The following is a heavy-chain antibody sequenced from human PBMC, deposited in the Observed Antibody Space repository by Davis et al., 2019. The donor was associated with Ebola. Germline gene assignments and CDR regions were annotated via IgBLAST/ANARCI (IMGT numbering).Heavy chain of an antibody. D-gene: IGHD1-26*01. J-gene: IGHJ4*02. V-gene: IGHV3-21*01. Sequence: GGSLRLSCAASGFTFSTYSMSWVRQAPGKGLEWVSSISSDSDYIYYADSAKGRFTISRDNAKNSLYLQMNSLRAEDTAVYYCAKVELMGYWGQGTLVTVSS. CDR3: AKVELMGY. CDR1: GFTFSTYS. CDR2: ISSDSDYI.